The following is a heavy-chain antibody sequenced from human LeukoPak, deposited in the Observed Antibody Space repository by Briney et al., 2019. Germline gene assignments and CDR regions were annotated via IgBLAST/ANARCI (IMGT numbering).Heavy chain of an antibody. Sequence: GGSLRLSCAASRFSFSNYAMSWVRQAPGKGLEWVSAIVDSGDRAYYADSVKGRLTIPRDNSKNTLYLQMNSLRAEDTAVYYCAKDSRRVSGWYYFDYWGQGTLVTVSS. CDR2: IVDSGDRA. CDR1: RFSFSNYA. D-gene: IGHD6-19*01. V-gene: IGHV3-23*01. CDR3: AKDSRRVSGWYYFDY. J-gene: IGHJ4*02.